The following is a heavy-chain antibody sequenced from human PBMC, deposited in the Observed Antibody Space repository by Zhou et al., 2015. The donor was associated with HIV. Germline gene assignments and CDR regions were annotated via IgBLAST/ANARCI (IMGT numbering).Heavy chain of an antibody. D-gene: IGHD3-22*01. CDR2: IKEDGSTK. Sequence: EVQLVESGGGLVQPGGSLRLSCAASGFTFSNYWMSWVRQAPGKGLEWVANIKEDGSTKFYVGSVRGRFTISRDNTKNSLYLQMNSLRAEDSAVYYCATASDSSANDWGHGTLVTVSS. V-gene: IGHV3-7*01. CDR1: GFTFSNYW. CDR3: ATASDSSAND. J-gene: IGHJ4*01.